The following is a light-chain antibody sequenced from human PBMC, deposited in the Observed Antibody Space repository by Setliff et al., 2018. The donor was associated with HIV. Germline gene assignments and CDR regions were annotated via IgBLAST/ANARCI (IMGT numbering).Light chain of an antibody. V-gene: IGLV2-14*01. CDR2: EVS. CDR1: SGDVGGYNY. CDR3: TSYTSSYTLV. J-gene: IGLJ1*01. Sequence: QSVLTQPASVSGSPGQSITISCTGTSGDVGGYNYVSWYQQHPGKAPKVMIYEVSNRPSGVSNRFSGSKSGNTASLTISGLQAEDEADYHCTSYTSSYTLVFGTGTKGTVL.